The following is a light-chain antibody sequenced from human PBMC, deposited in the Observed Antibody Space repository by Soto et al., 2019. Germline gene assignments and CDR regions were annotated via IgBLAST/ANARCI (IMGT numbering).Light chain of an antibody. CDR1: SSDAGSYNL. Sequence: QSSLTQPASVSGSPGQSITISCTGTSSDAGSYNLVSWYQQHPGKAPKLMIYEGSKRPSGVSNRFSGSKSGNTASLTISGXXXXXXXXXXCCSYAGSSTVVFGGGTKLTV. CDR2: EGS. V-gene: IGLV2-23*01. J-gene: IGLJ2*01. CDR3: CSYAGSSTVV.